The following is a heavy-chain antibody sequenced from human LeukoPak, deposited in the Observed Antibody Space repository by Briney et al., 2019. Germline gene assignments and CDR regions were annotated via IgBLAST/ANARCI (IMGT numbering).Heavy chain of an antibody. D-gene: IGHD3-22*01. CDR3: ASLDYYDSSGYYRYFDY. V-gene: IGHV4-34*01. J-gene: IGHJ4*02. CDR1: GGSFSGYY. CDR2: INHSGST. Sequence: SETLSLTCAVYGGSFSGYYWSWIRQTPGKGLEWIGEINHSGSTNYNPSLKSRVTISVDTSKNQFSLKLSSVTAADTAVYYCASLDYYDSSGYYRYFDYWGQGTLVTVSS.